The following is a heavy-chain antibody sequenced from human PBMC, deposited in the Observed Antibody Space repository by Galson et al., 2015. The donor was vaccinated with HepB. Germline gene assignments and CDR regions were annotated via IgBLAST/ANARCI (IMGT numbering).Heavy chain of an antibody. CDR3: ARDSESTRGAVAGLD. CDR2: INPNSGGT. D-gene: IGHD6-19*01. Sequence: SVKVSCKASGYTFTSYYMHWVRQAPGQGLEWMGRINPNSGGTNYAQKFQGRVTMTRDTSISTAYMEPSRLRSDDTAVYYCARDSESTRGAVAGLDWGQGTLVTVSS. J-gene: IGHJ4*02. V-gene: IGHV1-2*06. CDR1: GYTFTSYY.